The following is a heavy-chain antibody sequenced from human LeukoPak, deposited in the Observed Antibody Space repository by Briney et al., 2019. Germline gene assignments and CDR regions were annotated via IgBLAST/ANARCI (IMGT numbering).Heavy chain of an antibody. CDR3: ASLPGGKTAALEFDL. CDR2: IKQDGRER. CDR1: GSTLSSFW. J-gene: IGHJ2*01. D-gene: IGHD6-13*01. Sequence: GGALRLSCATSGSTLSSFWMSWVRQTPGKGLEWVANIKQDGRERDYVDSVKGRFTISRENAKNSLFLQRNSLRADDTAVYYCASLPGGKTAALEFDLRGRGTLVTVSS. V-gene: IGHV3-7*01.